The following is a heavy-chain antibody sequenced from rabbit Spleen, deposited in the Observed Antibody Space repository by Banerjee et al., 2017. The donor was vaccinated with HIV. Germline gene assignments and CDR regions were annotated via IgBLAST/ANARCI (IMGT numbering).Heavy chain of an antibody. Sequence: QEHLKESGGGLVQPGGSLKLSCKASGFSFSSSDYICWVRQAPGKGLEWISCIAGSSSGFTYSATWAKGRFTISKTSSTTVTLQMTSLTVADTATYFCARGSATMTMVITGYYLALWGPGTLVTVS. D-gene: IGHD2-1*01. CDR3: ARGSATMTMVITGYYLAL. CDR2: IAGSSSGFT. V-gene: IGHV1S45*01. CDR1: GFSFSSSDY. J-gene: IGHJ4*01.